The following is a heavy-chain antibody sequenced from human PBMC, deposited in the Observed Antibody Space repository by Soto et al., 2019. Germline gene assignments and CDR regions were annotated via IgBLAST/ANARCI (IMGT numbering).Heavy chain of an antibody. D-gene: IGHD6-13*01. CDR2: ISSSSSHT. V-gene: IGHV3-11*05. Sequence: QVQLVESGGGLVKPGGSLRLSCAVSGFTFSDYYMTWIRQAPGKGLGCVLYISSSSSHTNYADSVKGRLTISRDNAKNALFLQMNSLRAEDTAVYYCARGRGAAADYLDFWGQGTLGTVSS. CDR1: GFTFSDYY. CDR3: ARGRGAAADYLDF. J-gene: IGHJ4*02.